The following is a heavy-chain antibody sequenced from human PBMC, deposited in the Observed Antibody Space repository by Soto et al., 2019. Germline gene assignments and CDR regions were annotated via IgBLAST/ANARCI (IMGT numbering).Heavy chain of an antibody. CDR1: GFTFSSYG. Sequence: QVQLVESGGGVVQPGRSLRLSCAASGFTFSSYGMHWVRQAPGKGLEWVAVISYDGSNKYYADSVKGRFTISRDNSKNTLYLQMNSLRAEDTAVDYCAKDQGGKGAGERRPNFDYWGQGTLVTVSS. CDR3: AKDQGGKGAGERRPNFDY. J-gene: IGHJ4*02. D-gene: IGHD3-10*01. V-gene: IGHV3-30*18. CDR2: ISYDGSNK.